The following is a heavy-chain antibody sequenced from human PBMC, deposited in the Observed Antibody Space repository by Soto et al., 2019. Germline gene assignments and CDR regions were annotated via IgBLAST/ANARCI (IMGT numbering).Heavy chain of an antibody. CDR1: GGSIDSYY. CDR3: ARVVGGYYYGLDV. J-gene: IGHJ6*02. V-gene: IGHV4-39*07. D-gene: IGHD2-2*01. CDR2: IYYSGST. Sequence: SETLSLTCTVSGGSIDSYYWGWIRQPPGKGLEWIGSIYYSGSTYYNPSLKSRVTISVDKSKNQFSLKLSSVTAADTAVYYCARVVGGYYYGLDVWGQGTTVTVSS.